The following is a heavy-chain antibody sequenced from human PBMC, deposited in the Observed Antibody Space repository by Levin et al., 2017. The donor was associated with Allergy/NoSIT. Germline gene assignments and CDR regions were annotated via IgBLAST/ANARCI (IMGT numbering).Heavy chain of an antibody. Sequence: PGGSLRLSCAASGFTFSSYGMHWVRQAPGKGLEWVVVMSYDGSNKYYADSVKGRFTISRDNSKNRLYLQMNSLRDEDTAVYYCANQLGPYDVLTGSYYYGMDVWGQGTTVTVSS. CDR3: ANQLGPYDVLTGSYYYGMDV. CDR2: MSYDGSNK. CDR1: GFTFSSYG. V-gene: IGHV3-30*18. J-gene: IGHJ6*02. D-gene: IGHD3-9*01.